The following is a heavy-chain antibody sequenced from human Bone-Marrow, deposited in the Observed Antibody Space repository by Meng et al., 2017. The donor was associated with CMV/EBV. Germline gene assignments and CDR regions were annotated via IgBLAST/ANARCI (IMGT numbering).Heavy chain of an antibody. J-gene: IGHJ4*02. V-gene: IGHV1-46*01. CDR2: INPSGGST. CDR1: GYTFTSYY. D-gene: IGHD1-26*01. CDR3: ARGGGGATAPPIFDY. Sequence: SGYTFTSYYMHWVRQAPGQGLEWMGIINPSGGSTSYAQKFQGRVTMTRDTSTSTVYMELSSLRSEDTAVYYCARGGGGATAPPIFDYWGQGTLVTVSS.